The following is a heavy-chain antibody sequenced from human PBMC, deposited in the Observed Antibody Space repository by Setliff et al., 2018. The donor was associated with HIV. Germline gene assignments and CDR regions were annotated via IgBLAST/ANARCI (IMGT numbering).Heavy chain of an antibody. J-gene: IGHJ4*02. CDR1: DSGTYY. V-gene: IGHV4-4*07. CDR3: ARHDSGGYYSLDY. Sequence: PSETLSLTCTVSDSGTYYWSWIRQPAGKGLEWIGRVSSRGDTNYNPSLKSRVTMSVDTSKNQFSLKLSSVTAADTAAYYCARHDSGGYYSLDYWGQGTLVTVSS. D-gene: IGHD3-22*01. CDR2: VSSRGDT.